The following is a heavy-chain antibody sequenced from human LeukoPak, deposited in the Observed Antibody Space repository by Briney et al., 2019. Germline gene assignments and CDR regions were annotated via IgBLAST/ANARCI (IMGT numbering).Heavy chain of an antibody. Sequence: PSETLSLTCAVYGGSFSGYYWSWIRQPPGKGLEWIGEINHSGSTNYNPSLKSRVTISVDTSKNQFSLKLSSVTAADTAVYYCARRRVGAAAKFDYWGQGTLVTVSS. V-gene: IGHV4-34*01. CDR1: GGSFSGYY. D-gene: IGHD6-13*01. CDR2: INHSGST. CDR3: ARRRVGAAAKFDY. J-gene: IGHJ4*02.